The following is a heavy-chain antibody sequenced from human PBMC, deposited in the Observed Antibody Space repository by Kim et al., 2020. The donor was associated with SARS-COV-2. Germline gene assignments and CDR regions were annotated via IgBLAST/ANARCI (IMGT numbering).Heavy chain of an antibody. J-gene: IGHJ3*02. D-gene: IGHD6-13*01. V-gene: IGHV1-69*13. CDR1: GGTFSSYA. Sequence: SVKVSCKASGGTFSSYAISWVRQAPGQGLEWMGGIIPIFGTANYAQKFQGRVTITADESTSTAYMELSSLRSEDTAVYYCARPVVNSSSWYDAFDIWGQGTMVTVSS. CDR3: ARPVVNSSSWYDAFDI. CDR2: IIPIFGTA.